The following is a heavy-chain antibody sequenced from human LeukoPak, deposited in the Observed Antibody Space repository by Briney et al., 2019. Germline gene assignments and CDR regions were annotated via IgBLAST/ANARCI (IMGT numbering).Heavy chain of an antibody. CDR3: AKGGGSSCYSPCDY. V-gene: IGHV3-23*01. J-gene: IGHJ4*02. Sequence: PGGSLRLSCAASGLTFRNYAMSWVRQAPGKGLEWVSVICANDGNTYYADAVKGWFTISRDNSKDTLYLQMDSLRAEDTAVYYCAKGGGSSCYSPCDYWGQGILVTVSS. CDR2: ICANDGNT. CDR1: GLTFRNYA. D-gene: IGHD2-15*01.